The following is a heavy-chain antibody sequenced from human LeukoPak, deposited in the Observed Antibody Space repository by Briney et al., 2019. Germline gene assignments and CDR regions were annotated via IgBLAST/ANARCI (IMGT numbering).Heavy chain of an antibody. CDR1: GYSISSGYY. CDR2: IYHSGST. J-gene: IGHJ4*02. CDR3: ARQGYADFSSRPFDY. D-gene: IGHD4-17*01. V-gene: IGHV4-38-2*02. Sequence: SETLSLTCTVSGYSISSGYYWGWIRQPPGKGLEWIANIYHSGSTYYNPSLKSRVTISVDTSKNQFSLKLRSVTAADTAMYYCARQGYADFSSRPFDYWGQGTLVTVSS.